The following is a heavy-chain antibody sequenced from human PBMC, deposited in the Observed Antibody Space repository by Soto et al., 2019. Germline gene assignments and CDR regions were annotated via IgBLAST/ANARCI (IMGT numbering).Heavy chain of an antibody. CDR2: IYYSGST. V-gene: IGHV4-31*03. Sequence: SETLSLTCTVSGGSISSGGYYWSWIRQHPGKGLEWIGCIYYSGSTYYNPSLKSRVTISVDTSKNQFSLKLSSVTAADTAVCYCARVRYYYGSGSYPSQYYFAYWGQGTLVTVSS. CDR1: GGSISSGGYY. D-gene: IGHD3-10*01. CDR3: ARVRYYYGSGSYPSQYYFAY. J-gene: IGHJ4*02.